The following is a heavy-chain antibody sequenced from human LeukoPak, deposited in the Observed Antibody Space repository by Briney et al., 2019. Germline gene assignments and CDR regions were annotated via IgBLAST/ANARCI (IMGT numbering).Heavy chain of an antibody. CDR3: ARVPDKTYYYDSSGHNYFDY. CDR2: IYSGGST. J-gene: IGHJ4*02. D-gene: IGHD3-22*01. Sequence: GGSLRLSCAASGFTFSSYAMSWVRQAPGKGLEWVSVIYSGGSTYYADSVKGRFTISRDNSKNTLYLQMNSLRAEDTAVYYCARVPDKTYYYDSSGHNYFDYWGQGTLVTVSS. CDR1: GFTFSSYA. V-gene: IGHV3-53*01.